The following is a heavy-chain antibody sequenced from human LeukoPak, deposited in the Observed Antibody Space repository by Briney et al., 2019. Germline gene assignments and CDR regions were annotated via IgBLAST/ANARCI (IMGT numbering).Heavy chain of an antibody. CDR2: ISGDGGTT. CDR1: GFTFSNYA. V-gene: IGHV3-23*01. D-gene: IGHD3-22*01. CDR3: ATKPYYTDSSGYYYEYFQH. J-gene: IGHJ1*01. Sequence: PGGSLRLSCAASGFTFSNYAMTWARQAPGKGLEWVSVISGDGGTTYYADSVRGRFTISRDNSKNTLSLQMNNLRAEDTAVYYCATKPYYTDSSGYYYEYFQHWGQGTLVTVSS.